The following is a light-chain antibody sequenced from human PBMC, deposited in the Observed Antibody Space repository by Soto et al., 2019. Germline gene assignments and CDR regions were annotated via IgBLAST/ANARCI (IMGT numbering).Light chain of an antibody. CDR2: EVT. V-gene: IGLV2-23*02. Sequence: QSVLTQPASVSGSPGQSITISCTGTSSDVGAYNYVSWYQHRPGKAPQLMISEVTKRPSGVSDRFSGSKSGTTASLTISRLQAEDEADYYCCPYAGGGSYVFGTGTKVTVL. CDR1: SSDVGAYNY. J-gene: IGLJ1*01. CDR3: CPYAGGGSYV.